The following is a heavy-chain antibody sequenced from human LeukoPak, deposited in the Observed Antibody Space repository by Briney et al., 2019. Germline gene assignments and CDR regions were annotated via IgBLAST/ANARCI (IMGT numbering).Heavy chain of an antibody. CDR1: GLTSTDYY. CDR3: ARSSLSSSWLFDY. Sequence: GGCMRPAGLAFGLTSTDYYMRWNRQATRKGLLWVSYIGSSGTTIYYADSVKGRFTISRDNAKNSLYLQMNSLRVDDTAMYYCARSSLSSSWLFDYWGQGTLVTVSS. CDR2: IGSSGTTI. J-gene: IGHJ4*02. V-gene: IGHV3-11*01. D-gene: IGHD6-13*01.